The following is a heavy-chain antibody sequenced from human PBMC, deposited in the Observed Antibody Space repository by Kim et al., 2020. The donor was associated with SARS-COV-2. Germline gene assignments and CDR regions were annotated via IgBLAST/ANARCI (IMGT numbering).Heavy chain of an antibody. D-gene: IGHD5-12*01. CDR1: GGSFSGYY. CDR3: ARDGSGYDYVRHWVSYYGMDV. V-gene: IGHV4-34*01. Sequence: SETLSLTCAVYGGSFSGYYWSWIRQPPGKGLEWIGEINHSGSTNYNPSLKSRVTISVDTSKNQFSLKLSSVTAADTAVYYCARDGSGYDYVRHWVSYYGMDVWGQGTTVTVSS. J-gene: IGHJ6*02. CDR2: INHSGST.